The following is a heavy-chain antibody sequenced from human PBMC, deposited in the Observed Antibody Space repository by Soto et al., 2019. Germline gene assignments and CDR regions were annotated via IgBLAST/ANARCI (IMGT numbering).Heavy chain of an antibody. V-gene: IGHV4-39*01. CDR1: GGSISSSSYY. D-gene: IGHD3-3*01. CDR2: IYYSGST. J-gene: IGHJ6*02. Sequence: PSETLSLTCTVSGGSISSSSYYWGWIRQPPGKGLEWIGSIYYSGSTYYNPSLKSRVTISVDTSKNQFSLKLSSVTAADTAVYYCARTPPVYNDFWSGYHDYYYYGMDVCGQGPKVTVSS. CDR3: ARTPPVYNDFWSGYHDYYYYGMDV.